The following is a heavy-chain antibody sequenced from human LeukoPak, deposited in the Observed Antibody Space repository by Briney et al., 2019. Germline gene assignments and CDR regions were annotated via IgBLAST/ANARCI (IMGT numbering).Heavy chain of an antibody. Sequence: GGSLRLSCAASGFTFSDYSMNWVRQAPGKGLEDLSYINSDGKTTWYADSVKGRFTISRDNSKNTLYLQMNSLRAEDTAVYYCARGVGYYYMDVWGKGTTVTVSS. CDR3: ARGVGYYYMDV. CDR1: GFTFSDYS. J-gene: IGHJ6*03. D-gene: IGHD1-26*01. CDR2: INSDGKTT. V-gene: IGHV3-48*01.